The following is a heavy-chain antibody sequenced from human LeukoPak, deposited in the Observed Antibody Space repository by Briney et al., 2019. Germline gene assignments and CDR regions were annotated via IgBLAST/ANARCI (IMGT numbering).Heavy chain of an antibody. V-gene: IGHV3-30*02. J-gene: IGHJ4*02. D-gene: IGHD3-22*01. CDR2: IRYDGSNK. Sequence: GGSLRLSCAASGFTFSSYGMHWVRQAPGKGLEWVAFIRYDGSNKYYADSVKGRFTISRDNSKNTLYLQMNSLRAEDTAVYYCAKDQGRRVVVVISLAWDYWGQGTLVIVSS. CDR1: GFTFSSYG. CDR3: AKDQGRRVVVVISLAWDY.